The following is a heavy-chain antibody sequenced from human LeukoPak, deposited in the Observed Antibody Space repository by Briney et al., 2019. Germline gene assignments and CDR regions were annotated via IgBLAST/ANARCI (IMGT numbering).Heavy chain of an antibody. CDR1: GFTFSSYS. D-gene: IGHD1-26*01. J-gene: IGHJ6*02. Sequence: PGGSLRLSCVVSGFTFSSYSMNWVRQAPGKGLEWVSYISSSSTIDYADSVKGRFTMSRDNAKNSLYLQMNSLRDEDTAVYYCARGYSGSSYYYYGMDVWGQGTTVTVSS. CDR3: ARGYSGSSYYYYGMDV. V-gene: IGHV3-48*02. CDR2: ISSSSTI.